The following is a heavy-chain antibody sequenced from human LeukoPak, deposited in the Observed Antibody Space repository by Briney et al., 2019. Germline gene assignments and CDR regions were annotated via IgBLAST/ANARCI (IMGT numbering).Heavy chain of an antibody. CDR1: GYTFTSYD. J-gene: IGHJ6*03. V-gene: IGHV1-8*01. Sequence: GASLKVSCKASGYTFTSYDINWVRQATGQGREWMGWMNPNSGNTGYAQKFQGRVTMTRNTSISTAYMELSSLRSEDTAVYYCAIGITVVTPAGHYYYMDVWGKGTTVTVSS. CDR3: AIGITVVTPAGHYYYMDV. D-gene: IGHD4-23*01. CDR2: MNPNSGNT.